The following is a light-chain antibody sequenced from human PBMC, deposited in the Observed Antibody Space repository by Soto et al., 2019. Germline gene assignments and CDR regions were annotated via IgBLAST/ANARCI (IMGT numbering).Light chain of an antibody. Sequence: EVVLTQSPVTLSLSPGEIATLSCRASQSVSSYLAWYQQKPGQAPRLVIYEASKRATGIPARFSGSGSGTDFTLTITNLEPEDFAVYFCQQWSRWPRETFGPGTTVDIK. V-gene: IGKV3-11*01. CDR3: QQWSRWPRET. CDR2: EAS. CDR1: QSVSSY. J-gene: IGKJ3*01.